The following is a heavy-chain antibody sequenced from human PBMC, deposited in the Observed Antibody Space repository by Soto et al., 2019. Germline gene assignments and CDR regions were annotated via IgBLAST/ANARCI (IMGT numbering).Heavy chain of an antibody. Sequence: PGESLKISCKGSGYSFTSYWIGWVRQMPGKGLEWMGIIYPGDSDTRYNPSFQGQVTISADKSISTAYLQWSSLKASDTAMYYCARGLGYCSSTTCSGNWFDLWGQGTLVTVSS. D-gene: IGHD2-2*01. CDR1: GYSFTSYW. J-gene: IGHJ5*02. V-gene: IGHV5-51*01. CDR3: ARGLGYCSSTTCSGNWFDL. CDR2: IYPGDSDT.